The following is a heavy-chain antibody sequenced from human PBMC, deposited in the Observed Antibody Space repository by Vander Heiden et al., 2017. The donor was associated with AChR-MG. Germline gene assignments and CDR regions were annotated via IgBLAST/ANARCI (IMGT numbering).Heavy chain of an antibody. D-gene: IGHD6-6*01. CDR3: ARKLDNYYAMDV. V-gene: IGHV3-33*01. CDR1: GFTFSNYG. Sequence: QVQLVASGGGVVQPGRSLRLSCAASGFTFSNYGMHWVRQAPGKGLEWVAVIWYDGSNKYYADSVKGRFTISRDNSKNTLYLQMNSLRAEDTAVYYCARKLDNYYAMDVWGQGTTVTVSS. CDR2: IWYDGSNK. J-gene: IGHJ6*02.